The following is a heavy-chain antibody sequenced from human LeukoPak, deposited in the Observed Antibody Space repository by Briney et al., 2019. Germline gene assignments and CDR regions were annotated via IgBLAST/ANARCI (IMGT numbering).Heavy chain of an antibody. D-gene: IGHD2-2*01. CDR1: GYTFTSYG. V-gene: IGHV1-18*04. CDR2: IIAYNSNT. CDR3: ARDDVVVPAADPRENYYYYGMDV. Sequence: ASVKVSCKASGYTFTSYGISWVLHAPGQRLEWMGWIIAYNSNTNYAQKLQGRATMTTDTSTSTAYMELRSLRSDDAAVYYCARDDVVVPAADPRENYYYYGMDVWGQGTMVTVSS. J-gene: IGHJ6*02.